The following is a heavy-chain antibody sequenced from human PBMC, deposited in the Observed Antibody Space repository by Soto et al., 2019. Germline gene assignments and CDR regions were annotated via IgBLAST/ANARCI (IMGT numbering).Heavy chain of an antibody. CDR3: ARVRVVVPAAIRHYYYGMDV. Sequence: GGSLRLSCAASGFTFSSYAMHWVRQAPGKGLEWVAVISYDGSNKYYADSVKGRFTISRDNSKNTLYLQMNSLRAEDTAVYYCARVRVVVPAAIRHYYYGMDVWGQGTTVTVSS. D-gene: IGHD2-2*01. J-gene: IGHJ6*02. V-gene: IGHV3-30-3*01. CDR1: GFTFSSYA. CDR2: ISYDGSNK.